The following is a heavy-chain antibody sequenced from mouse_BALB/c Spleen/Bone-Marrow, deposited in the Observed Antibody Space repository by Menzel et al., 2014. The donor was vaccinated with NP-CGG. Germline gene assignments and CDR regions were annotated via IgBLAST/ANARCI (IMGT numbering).Heavy chain of an antibody. J-gene: IGHJ4*01. CDR1: GFNIKDTY. Sequence: VQLQQSGAELVKPGASVKLSCTAPGFNIKDTYMHWVKQRPEQGLEWIGRIDPANGNTKYDPKFQGKATITADTSSNTAYLQLSSLTSEDTAVYYCARWEYYAMDYWGQGASGTVSS. D-gene: IGHD4-1*01. CDR3: ARWEYYAMDY. V-gene: IGHV14-3*02. CDR2: IDPANGNT.